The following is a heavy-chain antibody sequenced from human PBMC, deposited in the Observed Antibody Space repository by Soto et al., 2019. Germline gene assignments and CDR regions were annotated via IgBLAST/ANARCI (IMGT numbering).Heavy chain of an antibody. D-gene: IGHD4-17*01. CDR2: INPNSGGT. V-gene: IGHV1-2*02. CDR1: GYTFTGYY. Sequence: ASVKVSCKASGYTFTGYYIHWVRQAPGQGLEWMGWINPNSGGTKYAQKFQGRVTMTRDTSISTAYMELSRLRSDDTAVYYCATQRDYGDYGAFDYWGQGTLVTVS. J-gene: IGHJ4*02. CDR3: ATQRDYGDYGAFDY.